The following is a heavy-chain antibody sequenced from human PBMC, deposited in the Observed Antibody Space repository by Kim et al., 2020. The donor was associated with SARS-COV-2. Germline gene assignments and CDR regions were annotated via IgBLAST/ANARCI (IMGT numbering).Heavy chain of an antibody. CDR2: IYYSGST. CDR3: AREKATYSGSFRFDY. D-gene: IGHD1-26*01. J-gene: IGHJ4*02. CDR1: GGSISSGGYY. V-gene: IGHV4-31*03. Sequence: SETLSLTCTVSGGSISSGGYYWSWIRQHPGKGLEWIGYIYYSGSTYYNPSLKSRVTISVDTSKNQFSLKLSSVTAADTAVYYCAREKATYSGSFRFDYWGQGTLVTVSS.